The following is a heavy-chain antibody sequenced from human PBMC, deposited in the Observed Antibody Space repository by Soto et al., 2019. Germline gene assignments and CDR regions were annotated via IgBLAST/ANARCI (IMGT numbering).Heavy chain of an antibody. Sequence: QVQLVQSGAEVKKPGSSVRVSCKASGDTFTFYSINWVRQAPGLGLEWMGRINPILSMSNNAQRFQGRVTMSANKSTSTAYMELSSLRSEDTAMYYCASSYGSGYRAFDYWGQGALVTVSS. V-gene: IGHV1-69*02. D-gene: IGHD3-10*01. CDR3: ASSYGSGYRAFDY. J-gene: IGHJ4*02. CDR2: INPILSMS. CDR1: GDTFTFYS.